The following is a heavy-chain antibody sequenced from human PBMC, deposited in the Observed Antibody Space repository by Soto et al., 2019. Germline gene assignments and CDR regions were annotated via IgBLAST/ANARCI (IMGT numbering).Heavy chain of an antibody. J-gene: IGHJ6*02. CDR1: GGSISSGGYY. CDR2: NYYSGIT. CDR3: ARGSSIAGLYYGMDG. Sequence: QVQLQESGPGLVKPSQTLSLTCTVSGGSISSGGYYWTWIRQHPGKGLEWIGYNYYSGITYYNPSLKSRVTISLDTSKNQFALKLSSVTAADTAVYYCARGSSIAGLYYGMDGWGQGTTVTGSS. D-gene: IGHD6-6*01. V-gene: IGHV4-31*03.